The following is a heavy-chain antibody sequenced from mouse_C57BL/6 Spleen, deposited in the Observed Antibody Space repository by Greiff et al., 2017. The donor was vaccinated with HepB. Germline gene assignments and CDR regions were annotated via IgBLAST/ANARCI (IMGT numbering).Heavy chain of an antibody. Sequence: EVMLVESGGGLVKPGGSLKLSCAASGFTFSSYTMSWVRQTPEKRLEWVATISGGGGNTYYPDSVKGRFTISRDNAKNTLYLQMSSLRSEDTALYYCAREGYYADYWGQGTTLTVSS. D-gene: IGHD1-1*02. J-gene: IGHJ2*01. CDR1: GFTFSSYT. CDR2: ISGGGGNT. CDR3: AREGYYADY. V-gene: IGHV5-9*01.